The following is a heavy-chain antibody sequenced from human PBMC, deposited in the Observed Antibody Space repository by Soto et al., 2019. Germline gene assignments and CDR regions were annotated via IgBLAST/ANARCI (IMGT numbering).Heavy chain of an antibody. CDR2: ISGSGGST. V-gene: IGHV3-23*01. CDR3: AKDSNWDELDRRGYYRLRDEN. CDR1: GFTFSNYA. J-gene: IGHJ4*02. D-gene: IGHD3-22*01. Sequence: EVQLLESGGGLIQPGGSLRLSCAASGFTFSNYAMSWVRQAPGKGLEWVSAISGSGGSTYYADSLKGRFTISRDNSKNTLYLQMNSLRAEDTAVYYCAKDSNWDELDRRGYYRLRDENWGQGTLVTVSS.